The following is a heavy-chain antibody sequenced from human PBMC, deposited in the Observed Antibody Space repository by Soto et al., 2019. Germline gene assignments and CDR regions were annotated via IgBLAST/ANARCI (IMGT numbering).Heavy chain of an antibody. CDR1: GFTFRTYW. CDR2: IKPDGSEK. J-gene: IGHJ3*02. Sequence: GGSLRLSCAASGFTFRTYWMSWVRQAPGKGLEWVANIKPDGSEKWYVDSVKGRFTISRDNAKNSLYLQMNSLRVEDTAVYYCARGDYYDTSGPFSDAFDIWGQGTMVTVSS. CDR3: ARGDYYDTSGPFSDAFDI. V-gene: IGHV3-7*04. D-gene: IGHD3-22*01.